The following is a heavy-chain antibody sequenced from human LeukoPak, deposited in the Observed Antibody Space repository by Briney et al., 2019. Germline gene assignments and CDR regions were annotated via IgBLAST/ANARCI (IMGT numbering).Heavy chain of an antibody. V-gene: IGHV1-69*05. J-gene: IGHJ3*02. D-gene: IGHD2-2*02. CDR2: IIPIFGTA. Sequence: ASVKVSCKASGGTFSSYAISWVRHAPGQGLEWMGGIIPIFGTANYAQKFQGRVTITTDESTSTAYMELSSLRSEDTAVYYCARVSRLVVVPAAIGVWDAFDIWGQGTMVTVSS. CDR3: ARVSRLVVVPAAIGVWDAFDI. CDR1: GGTFSSYA.